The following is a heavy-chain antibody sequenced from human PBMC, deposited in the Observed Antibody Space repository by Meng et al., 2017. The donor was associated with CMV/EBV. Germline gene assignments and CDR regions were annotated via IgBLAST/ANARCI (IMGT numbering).Heavy chain of an antibody. J-gene: IGHJ6*02. V-gene: IGHV1-18*01. D-gene: IGHD3-3*01. CDR1: GYTFTSYG. Sequence: GESLKISCKASGYTFTSYGISWVRQAPGQGLEWMVWISAYNGNTNYAQKLQGRVTMTTDTSTSTAYMELRSLRSDDTAVYYCARATYYDFWSGYPPDVWGQGTTVTVSS. CDR2: ISAYNGNT. CDR3: ARATYYDFWSGYPPDV.